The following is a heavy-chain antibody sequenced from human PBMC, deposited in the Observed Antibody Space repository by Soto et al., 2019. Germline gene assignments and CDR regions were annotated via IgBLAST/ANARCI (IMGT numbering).Heavy chain of an antibody. V-gene: IGHV3-30*18. J-gene: IGHJ4*02. Sequence: QVQLVESGGGVVQPGRSLRLSCAASGFTFSSYGMHWVRQAPGKGLEWVAVISYDGSNKYYADSVKGRFTISRDNSKNTLYLQVNSLRAEDTAVYYCAKGAPGSSRDYYFDYWGQGTLVTVSS. CDR1: GFTFSSYG. D-gene: IGHD6-6*01. CDR3: AKGAPGSSRDYYFDY. CDR2: ISYDGSNK.